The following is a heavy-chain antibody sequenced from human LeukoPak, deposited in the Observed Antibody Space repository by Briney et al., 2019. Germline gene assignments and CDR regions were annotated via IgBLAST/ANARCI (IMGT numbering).Heavy chain of an antibody. CDR3: ARQTGSGLFSLP. J-gene: IGHJ4*02. Sequence: SETLSLTCTVSGGSISSSNCYWGWIRQPPGKGLEWIGSIYFSGGTYYNASLKSRVTISVDTSKNQFSLKLSSVTAADTAVYYCARQTGSGLFSLPGGQGTLVTVSS. CDR1: GGSISSSNCY. CDR2: IYFSGGT. V-gene: IGHV4-39*01. D-gene: IGHD3-10*01.